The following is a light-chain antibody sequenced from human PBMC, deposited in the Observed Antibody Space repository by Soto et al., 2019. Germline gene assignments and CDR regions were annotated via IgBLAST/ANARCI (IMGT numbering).Light chain of an antibody. CDR1: QSVSNNY. CDR3: QHYGGSLWT. CDR2: GAS. V-gene: IGKV3-20*01. Sequence: EIASTQPTRTLALSPGERDTLSCRASQSVSNNYLAWYQQKPGQAPRLLIYGASNRATGIPDRFSGSGSGTDFTLTISRLEPEDFALFFCQHYGGSLWTFGQGTKVDI. J-gene: IGKJ1*01.